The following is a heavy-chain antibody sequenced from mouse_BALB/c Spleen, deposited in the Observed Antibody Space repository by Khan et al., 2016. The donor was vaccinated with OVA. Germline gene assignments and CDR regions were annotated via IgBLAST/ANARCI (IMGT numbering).Heavy chain of an antibody. CDR1: GYTFTSYV. CDR3: AKNYRYDVYFDY. D-gene: IGHD2-14*01. CDR2: IYPFNDDT. V-gene: IGHV1S136*01. J-gene: IGHJ2*01. Sequence: VQLQQSGPELVKPGASVKMSCKASGYTFTSYVLHWLRQKPGQGLEWIGYIYPFNDDTKYNEKFKGEATLTSDKSSTTAYMELSSLTSEESAVXYCAKNYRYDVYFDYWGQGTTLTVSS.